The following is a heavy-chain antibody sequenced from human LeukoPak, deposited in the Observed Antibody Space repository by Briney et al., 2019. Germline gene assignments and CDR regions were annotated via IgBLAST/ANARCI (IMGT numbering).Heavy chain of an antibody. J-gene: IGHJ5*02. CDR3: ARGRGSGTRLYNWFDP. Sequence: GESLKISCEVSGYSFTNYWIAWVRQMPGKGLEWMGIIYPGDSDTRYSPSFQGQVTISADKSISTAYLQWSSLKASDAAMYYCARGRGSGTRLYNWFDPWGQGTLVTVSS. V-gene: IGHV5-51*01. D-gene: IGHD3-10*01. CDR2: IYPGDSDT. CDR1: GYSFTNYW.